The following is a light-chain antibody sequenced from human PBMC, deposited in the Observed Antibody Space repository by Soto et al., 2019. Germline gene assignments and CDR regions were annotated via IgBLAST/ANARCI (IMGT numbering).Light chain of an antibody. J-gene: IGKJ2*01. Sequence: EVVMTQSPATLSVSPGERATLSCRASQSVSRNLAWYQQRPGRAPRLLIYDASTRATNIPTRFSGSGSGTEFTLTISSLQSEDFAVYSCQQYNHWTLYTFGQGTKLEIK. CDR3: QQYNHWTLYT. CDR1: QSVSRN. CDR2: DAS. V-gene: IGKV3-15*01.